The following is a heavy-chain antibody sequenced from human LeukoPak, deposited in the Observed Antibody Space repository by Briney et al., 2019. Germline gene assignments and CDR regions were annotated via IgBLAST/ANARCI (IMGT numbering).Heavy chain of an antibody. D-gene: IGHD3-10*01. J-gene: IGHJ4*02. CDR1: GFIFSTYS. CDR2: ISSGSSTI. Sequence: GGSLGLSCAASGFIFSTYSMNWVRQAPGKGLEWISYISSGSSTIYYTDSVRGRFTISRDNAKNSLYLQMNNLRAEDTAVYYCARDSPRFSYWGQGTLVTVSS. CDR3: ARDSPRFSY. V-gene: IGHV3-48*01.